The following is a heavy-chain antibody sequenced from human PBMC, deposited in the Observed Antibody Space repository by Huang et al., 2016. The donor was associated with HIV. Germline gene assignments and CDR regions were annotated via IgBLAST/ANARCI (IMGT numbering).Heavy chain of an antibody. D-gene: IGHD5-18*01. CDR3: ARGGGIQLWLLGYYYMDV. J-gene: IGHJ6*03. Sequence: QVQLVQSGAEVKKPGASVKVSCKASGYTFSSFGISWVRQAPGQGLEWVGWISVYNGNTKFAQKLQGRLTMTTDTSTSTAYMELRSPRSDDTAVYYCARGGGIQLWLLGYYYMDVWGNGTTVTVSS. V-gene: IGHV1-18*01. CDR2: ISVYNGNT. CDR1: GYTFSSFG.